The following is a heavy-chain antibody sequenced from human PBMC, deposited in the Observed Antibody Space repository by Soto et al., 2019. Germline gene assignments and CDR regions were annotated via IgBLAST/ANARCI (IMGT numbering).Heavy chain of an antibody. V-gene: IGHV4-39*01. CDR2: IYYSGST. J-gene: IGHJ4*02. Sequence: PSETLSLTCTVSGGSISSSSYYWGWIRQPPGKGLEWIGSIYYSGSTYYNPSLKSRVTISVDTSKNQFSLKLSSVTAADTAVYYRARLPAVAGKKYYFDYWGQGTLVTVSS. CDR1: GGSISSSSYY. CDR3: ARLPAVAGKKYYFDY. D-gene: IGHD6-19*01.